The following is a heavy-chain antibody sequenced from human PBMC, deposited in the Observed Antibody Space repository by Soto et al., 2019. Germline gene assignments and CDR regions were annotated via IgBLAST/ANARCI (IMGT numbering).Heavy chain of an antibody. CDR2: IIPVFQTA. CDR3: ARGGSGYTWFNEF. D-gene: IGHD3-22*01. V-gene: IGHV1-69*01. Sequence: KVSCKASGGLFSSYPISWVRQVPGQGLEWMGGIIPVFQTAYYTQRFQGRVTITADESTNTAYMELSSLRSEDTAIYYCARGGSGYTWFNEFWGQGTLVTVSS. J-gene: IGHJ4*02. CDR1: GGLFSSYP.